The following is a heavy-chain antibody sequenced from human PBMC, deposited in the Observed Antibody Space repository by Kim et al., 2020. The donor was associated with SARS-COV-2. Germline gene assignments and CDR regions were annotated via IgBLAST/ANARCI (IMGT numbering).Heavy chain of an antibody. Sequence: GGSLRLSCAASGFTFSTYAVSWVRQAPGKGLEWVSAISGSGDSTYYADSVKGRFTISRDNSKNTLYLQMNSLRAGDTAVYYCAKVPYSSSWYYFHYWGQGTLVTVSS. D-gene: IGHD6-13*01. CDR1: GFTFSTYA. CDR3: AKVPYSSSWYYFHY. V-gene: IGHV3-23*01. J-gene: IGHJ4*02. CDR2: ISGSGDST.